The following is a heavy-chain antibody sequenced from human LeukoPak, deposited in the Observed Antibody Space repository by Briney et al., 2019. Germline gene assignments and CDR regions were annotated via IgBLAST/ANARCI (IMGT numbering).Heavy chain of an antibody. CDR1: GFTFSSYS. Sequence: GGSLRLSCAASGFTFSSYSMNWVRQAPGKGLEWVSSISSSSSYIYYADSVKGRFTISRDNAKNSLYLQMNSLRAEDTAVYYCARDSGIAALLDYWGQGTLVTVSS. D-gene: IGHD6-13*01. J-gene: IGHJ4*02. CDR2: ISSSSSYI. CDR3: ARDSGIAALLDY. V-gene: IGHV3-21*01.